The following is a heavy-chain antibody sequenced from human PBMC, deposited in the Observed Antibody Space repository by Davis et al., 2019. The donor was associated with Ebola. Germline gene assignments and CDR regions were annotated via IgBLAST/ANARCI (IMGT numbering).Heavy chain of an antibody. J-gene: IGHJ6*04. CDR2: INPNSGGT. Sequence: ASVKVSCKASGYTFTGYYMHWVRQAPGQGLEWMGRINPNSGGTNYAQKFQGRVTMTRDTSISTAYMELRRLRSDDTAVYYCATLRCVDTVNRGCYYYYYGMDVWGKGTTVTVSS. D-gene: IGHD4-11*01. V-gene: IGHV1-2*06. CDR3: ATLRCVDTVNRGCYYYYYGMDV. CDR1: GYTFTGYY.